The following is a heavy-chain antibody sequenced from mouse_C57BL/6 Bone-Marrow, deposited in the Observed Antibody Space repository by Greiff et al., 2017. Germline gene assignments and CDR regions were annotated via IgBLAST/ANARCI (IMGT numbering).Heavy chain of an antibody. D-gene: IGHD1-1*01. J-gene: IGHJ1*03. CDR1: GYTFTSYG. Sequence: QVQLQQSGAELARPGASVKLSCKASGYTFTSYGISWVKQRTGQGLEWIGEIYPRSGNTYYNEKFMGKATLTADKSSRTAYMELRSLTSEDSAVYFCARWHYGSSYRWYFDVWGTGTTVTVSS. CDR3: ARWHYGSSYRWYFDV. CDR2: IYPRSGNT. V-gene: IGHV1-81*01.